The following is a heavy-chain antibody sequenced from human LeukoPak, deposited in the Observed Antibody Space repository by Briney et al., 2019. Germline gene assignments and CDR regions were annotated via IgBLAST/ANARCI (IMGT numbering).Heavy chain of an antibody. Sequence: SETLSLTCTVSGGSISSYYWNWIRQPPGKGLEWLGYIYYSGSTNYNPSLKSRVTISVDTSKNQFSLKLSSVTAADTAVYYCARSQTYYDFWSGYVFDYWGQGTLVAVSS. J-gene: IGHJ4*02. CDR1: GGSISSYY. V-gene: IGHV4-59*08. CDR2: IYYSGST. D-gene: IGHD3-3*01. CDR3: ARSQTYYDFWSGYVFDY.